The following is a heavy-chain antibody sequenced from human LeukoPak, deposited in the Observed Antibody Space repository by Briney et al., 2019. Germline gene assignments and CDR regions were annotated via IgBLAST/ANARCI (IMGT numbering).Heavy chain of an antibody. CDR2: ISSSGSTI. Sequence: VSYISSSGSTIYYADSVKGRFTISRDNAKNSLYLQMNSLRAEDTAVYYCARVVAARDYFDYWGQGTLVTVSS. V-gene: IGHV3-48*03. CDR3: ARVVAARDYFDY. J-gene: IGHJ4*02. D-gene: IGHD2-15*01.